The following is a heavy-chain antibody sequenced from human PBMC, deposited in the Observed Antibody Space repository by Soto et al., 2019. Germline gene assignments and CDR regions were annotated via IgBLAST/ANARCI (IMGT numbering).Heavy chain of an antibody. J-gene: IGHJ4*02. CDR3: ASIPPSVGYYYDSSGYYRRDY. V-gene: IGHV3-23*01. D-gene: IGHD3-22*01. CDR2: ISGSGGST. CDR1: GFTFSSYA. Sequence: EVQLLESGGGLVQPGGSLRLSCAASGFTFSSYAMSWVRQAPGKGLEWVSAISGSGGSTYYADSVKGRFTISRDNSKNTLYLQMNSLRAEDTAVYYCASIPPSVGYYYDSSGYYRRDYWGQGTLVTVSS.